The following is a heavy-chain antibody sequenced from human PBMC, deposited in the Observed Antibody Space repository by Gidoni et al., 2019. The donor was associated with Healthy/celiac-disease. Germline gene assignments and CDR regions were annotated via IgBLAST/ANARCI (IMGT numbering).Heavy chain of an antibody. CDR2: ISYDGSNK. J-gene: IGHJ4*02. D-gene: IGHD3-9*01. CDR3: AKDETLRYFAQTLDY. CDR1: GFTLSRYG. V-gene: IGHV3-30*18. Sequence: QVQLVESGGGVVKPGRSLSLSCAASGFTLSRYGMHWVRQAPGKGLEWVAVISYDGSNKYYADSVKGRFTISRDNSKNTLYLQMNSLRAEDTAVYYCAKDETLRYFAQTLDYWGQGTLVTVSS.